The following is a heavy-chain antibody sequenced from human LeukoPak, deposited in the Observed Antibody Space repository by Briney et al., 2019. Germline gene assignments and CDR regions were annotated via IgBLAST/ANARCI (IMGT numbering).Heavy chain of an antibody. CDR3: ARVVEYYDFWSGYLNWFDP. Sequence: PSETLSLTCTVSGGSISSYYWSWIRQPPGKGLEWIGYIYYSGSTNYNPSLKSRVTISVDTSKNQFSLKLSSVTAADTAVYYCARVVEYYDFWSGYLNWFDPWGQGTLVTVSS. CDR2: IYYSGST. CDR1: GGSISSYY. V-gene: IGHV4-59*01. J-gene: IGHJ5*02. D-gene: IGHD3-3*01.